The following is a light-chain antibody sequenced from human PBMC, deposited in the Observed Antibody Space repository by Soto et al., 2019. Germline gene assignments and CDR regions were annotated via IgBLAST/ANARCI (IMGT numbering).Light chain of an antibody. V-gene: IGKV3-11*01. J-gene: IGKJ4*01. Sequence: EMRLTQSPATLSLSPGERATLSCRASQSVSSYLAWYQQKPGQAPRLLIYDASNRATGIPARFSGSGSGTDFTLTISSLEPEDFAVYYCQQRSNWLSFGGGTKVDIK. CDR2: DAS. CDR3: QQRSNWLS. CDR1: QSVSSY.